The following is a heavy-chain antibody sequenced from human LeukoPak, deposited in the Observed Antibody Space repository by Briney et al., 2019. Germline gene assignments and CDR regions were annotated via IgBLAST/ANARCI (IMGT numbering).Heavy chain of an antibody. V-gene: IGHV3-21*01. J-gene: IGHJ4*02. Sequence: GGSLRLSCAASGFTFSSYNMNWVRQAPGKGLEWVSSISSSSSYIYYADSVKGRFTISRDNAKNSLYLQMNSLRAEDTAVYYCGTPGGYSGGGGDYGGQGPLVTVSS. CDR2: ISSSSSYI. CDR1: GFTFSSYN. D-gene: IGHD6-19*01. CDR3: GTPGGYSGGGGDY.